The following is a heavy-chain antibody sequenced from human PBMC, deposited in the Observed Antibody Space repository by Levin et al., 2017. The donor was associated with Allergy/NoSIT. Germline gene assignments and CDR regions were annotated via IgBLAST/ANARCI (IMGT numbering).Heavy chain of an antibody. J-gene: IGHJ4*02. CDR2: IWYDGSNK. Sequence: GESLKISCAASGFTFSSYGMHWVRQAPGKGLEWVAVIWYDGSNKYYADSVKGRFTISRDNSKNTLYLQMNSLRAEDTAVYYCARDAQPTVTTSVGYFDYWGQGTLVTVSS. CDR1: GFTFSSYG. CDR3: ARDAQPTVTTSVGYFDY. V-gene: IGHV3-33*01. D-gene: IGHD4-17*01.